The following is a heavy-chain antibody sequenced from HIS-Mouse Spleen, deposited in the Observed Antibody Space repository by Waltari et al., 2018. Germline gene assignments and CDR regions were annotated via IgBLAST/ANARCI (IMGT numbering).Heavy chain of an antibody. J-gene: IGHJ2*01. CDR1: GGSISSSSYY. D-gene: IGHD6-13*01. CDR2: IYYSGST. V-gene: IGHV4-39*07. CDR3: AREIPYSSSWYDWYFDL. Sequence: QLQLQGSGPGLAKPSATLSLTATAPGGSISSSSYYWGWIRQPPGKGLEWIGSIYYSGSTYYNPSLKSRVTISVDTSKNQFSLKLSSVTAADTAVYYCAREIPYSSSWYDWYFDLWGRGTLVTVSS.